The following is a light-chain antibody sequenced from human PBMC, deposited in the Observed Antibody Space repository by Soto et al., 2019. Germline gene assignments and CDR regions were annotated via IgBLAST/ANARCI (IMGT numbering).Light chain of an antibody. CDR1: QNVRTNY. CDR3: QQYGGSPGT. CDR2: GAS. V-gene: IGKV3-20*01. Sequence: EIVLTQSPGTLSLSPGERVILSCRASQNVRTNYLAWYQQKPGQAPRLLIYGASTRASGIPDRFSGSGSGTDFTLTISRLEPEDFEIYYCQQYGGSPGTFGQGTRLEIK. J-gene: IGKJ5*01.